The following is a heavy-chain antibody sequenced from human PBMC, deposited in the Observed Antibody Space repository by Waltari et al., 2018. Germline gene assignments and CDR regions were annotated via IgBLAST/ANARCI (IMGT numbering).Heavy chain of an antibody. D-gene: IGHD3-22*01. V-gene: IGHV4-59*12. J-gene: IGHJ4*02. CDR2: INGNGGNT. CDR3: AGLIVVFTAKNCYDY. CDR1: GGSLSSYS. Sequence: QAQPQESGRGLVTPSETLSLTRAASGGSLSSYSWSWIRQPPGKGLEWIGEINGNGGNTNYSPSLRSRVTISKDASKSQFALKLSSVTAADTAVYYCAGLIVVFTAKNCYDYWGQGVLVTVSS.